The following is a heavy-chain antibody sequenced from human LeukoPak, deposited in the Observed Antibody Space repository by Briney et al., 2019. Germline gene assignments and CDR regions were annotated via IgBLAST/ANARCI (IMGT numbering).Heavy chain of an antibody. CDR2: ISGSGGIT. CDR3: AKHDPRRVVITNWFDP. V-gene: IGHV3-23*01. Sequence: GGSLRLSCAASGFTFSAYAIGWVRQAPGKGLEWVSAISGSGGITYYADSVKGRFTISRGNSKNTLYLQMNSLRAEDTAVYYCAKHDPRRVVITNWFDPWGQGTLVTVPS. CDR1: GFTFSAYA. D-gene: IGHD3-22*01. J-gene: IGHJ5*02.